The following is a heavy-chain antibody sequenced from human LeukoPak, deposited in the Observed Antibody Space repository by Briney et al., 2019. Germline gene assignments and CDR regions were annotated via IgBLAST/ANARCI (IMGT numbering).Heavy chain of an antibody. Sequence: PSETLSLTCTVSGGSISSHYWSWIRQPPGKGLECIGYIYNSGSTNYNPSLKSRVTISLDTSKNQFSLHLTSVTAADTAVYFCARDDYGVFDAFDVWGQGTVVTASS. CDR2: IYNSGST. CDR1: GGSISSHY. CDR3: ARDDYGVFDAFDV. V-gene: IGHV4-59*08. D-gene: IGHD3-16*01. J-gene: IGHJ3*01.